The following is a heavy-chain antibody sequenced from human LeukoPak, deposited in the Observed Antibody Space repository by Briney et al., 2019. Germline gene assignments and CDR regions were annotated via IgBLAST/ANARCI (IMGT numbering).Heavy chain of an antibody. CDR3: AREGDDEGYCSGGSCYSFDR. Sequence: SQTLSLTCTVSGGSISSGGYYWSWIRQHPGKGLEWIGYIYYSGSTYYNPSLKSRVTISVDTSKNQFSLKLSSVTAADTAVYYCAREGDDEGYCSGGSCYSFDRWGQGTLVTVSS. CDR1: GGSISSGGYY. J-gene: IGHJ5*02. CDR2: IYYSGST. D-gene: IGHD2-15*01. V-gene: IGHV4-31*03.